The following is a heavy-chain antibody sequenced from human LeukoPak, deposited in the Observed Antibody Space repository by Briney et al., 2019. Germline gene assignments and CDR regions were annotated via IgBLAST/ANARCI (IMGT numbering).Heavy chain of an antibody. Sequence: ASVKVSCKASGYTFTSYYMHWVRQALGQGLEWMGIINPNVGSTSYAKKFQGRVTLTRDTSTSTVYMELSTLRSEDTAVYYCARDRDGYNLGYWGQGTLVTVSS. CDR2: INPNVGST. CDR1: GYTFTSYY. V-gene: IGHV1-46*01. CDR3: ARDRDGYNLGY. J-gene: IGHJ4*02. D-gene: IGHD5-24*01.